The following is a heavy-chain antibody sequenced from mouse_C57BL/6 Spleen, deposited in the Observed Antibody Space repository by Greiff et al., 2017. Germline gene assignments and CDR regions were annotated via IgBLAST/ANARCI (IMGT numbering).Heavy chain of an antibody. CDR2: IHPNSGST. D-gene: IGHD2-3*01. CDR1: GYTFPSYW. J-gene: IGHJ4*01. CDR3: ATSYDGYYDAIDY. V-gene: IGHV1-64*01. Sequence: QVQLQQSGAELVKPGASVKLSCKASGYTFPSYWMHWVKHRPGQGLEWIGMIHPNSGSTNDNEKFKSKATLTVDNSTSTAYMQLSSLTSEDSAVYYCATSYDGYYDAIDYWGQGTSVTVSS.